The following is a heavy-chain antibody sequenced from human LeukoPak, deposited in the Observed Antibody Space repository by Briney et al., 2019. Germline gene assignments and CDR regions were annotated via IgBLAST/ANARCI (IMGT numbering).Heavy chain of an antibody. J-gene: IGHJ3*02. V-gene: IGHV3-21*01. Sequence: GGSLRLSCAASGFTFSSYSMNWVRQAPGKGLEWVSSISSSSSYIYYADSVKGRFTISRDNAKNSLYLQMNSLRAEDTAVYYCAGVNVPAAIQAAFDIWGQGTMVTVSS. CDR3: AGVNVPAAIQAAFDI. D-gene: IGHD2-2*02. CDR1: GFTFSSYS. CDR2: ISSSSSYI.